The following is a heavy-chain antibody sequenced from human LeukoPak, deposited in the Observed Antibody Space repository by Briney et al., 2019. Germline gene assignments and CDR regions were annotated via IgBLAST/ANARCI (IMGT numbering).Heavy chain of an antibody. D-gene: IGHD3-16*02. CDR1: GGSISSTNYY. J-gene: IGHJ6*02. V-gene: IGHV4-39*01. CDR3: ARSYHGVDV. CDR2: SGST. Sequence: SETLSLTCAVSGGSISSTNYYWGWIRKPPGKGLEWIGSSGSTYYNPSLKSRVIISVDTSKNQFSLKLSSVTAADTAVYYCARSYHGVDVWGQGTTVTVSS.